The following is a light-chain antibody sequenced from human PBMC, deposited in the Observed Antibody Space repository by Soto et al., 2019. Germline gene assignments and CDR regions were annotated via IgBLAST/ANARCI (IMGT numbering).Light chain of an antibody. CDR3: CSYSGSRTLV. CDR1: SSDVGNYHL. Sequence: HSALTQPASVSGSPGQSITISCTGTSSDVGNYHLVSWYQQHPGKAPKLMIYEGSKRPSGVSNRFSGSKSGNTASLTMSGLQAEDEAYYYCCSYSGSRTLVFGGGTKLTVL. CDR2: EGS. V-gene: IGLV2-23*01. J-gene: IGLJ3*02.